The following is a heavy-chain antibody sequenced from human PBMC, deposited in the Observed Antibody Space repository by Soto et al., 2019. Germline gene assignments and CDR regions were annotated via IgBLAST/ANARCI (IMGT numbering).Heavy chain of an antibody. CDR3: AGLLQARITISGDWVHWFDP. V-gene: IGHV3-74*01. CDR1: GFTFSSYW. D-gene: IGHD3-3*01. Sequence: EVQLVESGGGLVQPGGSLRLSCAASGFTFSSYWMHWVRQAPGKGLVWVSRINSDGSSTSYADSVKGRFTISRDNAKNTLYLQMNSLRAEDTAVYYCAGLLQARITISGDWVHWFDPWGQGTLVTVSS. CDR2: INSDGSST. J-gene: IGHJ5*02.